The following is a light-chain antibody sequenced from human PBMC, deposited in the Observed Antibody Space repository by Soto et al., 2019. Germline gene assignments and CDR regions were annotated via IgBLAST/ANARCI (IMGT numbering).Light chain of an antibody. V-gene: IGKV1-39*01. J-gene: IGKJ2*01. CDR2: ASS. Sequence: DVQMTQSPSSLSASVGDRVTITCRASLSISTYLNWYQLVPGQPPRLLIYASSTLQSGVPSRFSGSGAGTDFTLTISSLQHDDFATYYCQQTYSSPPYTFGQGTNLEIK. CDR3: QQTYSSPPYT. CDR1: LSISTY.